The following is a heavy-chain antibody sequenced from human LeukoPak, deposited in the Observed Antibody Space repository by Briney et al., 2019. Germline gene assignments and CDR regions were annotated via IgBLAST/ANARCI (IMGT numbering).Heavy chain of an antibody. J-gene: IGHJ6*02. CDR1: GFTFSSYG. D-gene: IGHD3-10*01. CDR2: IKQDGSET. CDR3: ARVSHSGSYYFYYYGMDV. Sequence: GGSLRLSCAASGFTFSSYGMHWVRQAPGKGLEWVANIKQDGSETYYVDSVKGRFTISRDNAKNSLYLQMSSLRAEDTAVYYCARVSHSGSYYFYYYGMDVWGQGTTVTVSS. V-gene: IGHV3-7*01.